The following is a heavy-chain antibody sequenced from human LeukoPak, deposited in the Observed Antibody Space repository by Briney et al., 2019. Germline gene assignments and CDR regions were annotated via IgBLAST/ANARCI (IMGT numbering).Heavy chain of an antibody. J-gene: IGHJ6*02. V-gene: IGHV3-64*01. CDR2: ISSNGGST. CDR1: RFTFSSYA. Sequence: GGSLRLSCAASRFTFSSYAMHWVRQAPGKGLEYVSAISSNGGSTYYANSVKGRFTISRDNSKNTLYLQMGSLRAEDMAVYYCARDPYSSTSCVGCMDVWGQGTTVTVSS. D-gene: IGHD2-2*01. CDR3: ARDPYSSTSCVGCMDV.